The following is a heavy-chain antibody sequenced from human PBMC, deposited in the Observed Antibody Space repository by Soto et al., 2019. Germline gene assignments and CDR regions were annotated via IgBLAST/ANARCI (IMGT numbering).Heavy chain of an antibody. J-gene: IGHJ4*02. Sequence: GGSLRLSCAASGFTFSSYAMSWVRQAPGKGLEWVSDISGSGGSTYYADSVKGRFTITRDNSKNTLYLQMNSLRAEDTAVYYCAKEEVEQLFFDYWGQGALVTVSS. D-gene: IGHD6-13*01. V-gene: IGHV3-23*01. CDR1: GFTFSSYA. CDR3: AKEEVEQLFFDY. CDR2: ISGSGGST.